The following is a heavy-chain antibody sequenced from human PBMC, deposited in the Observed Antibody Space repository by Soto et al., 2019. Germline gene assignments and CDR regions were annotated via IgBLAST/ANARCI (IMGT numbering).Heavy chain of an antibody. D-gene: IGHD3-3*01. V-gene: IGHV4-39*01. CDR1: GGSISSSSYY. CDR2: IYYSGST. J-gene: IGHJ4*02. Sequence: SETLSLTCTVSGGSISSSSYYWGWIRQPPGKGLEWIGSIYYSGSTYYNPSLKSRVTISVDTSKNQFSLKLSSVTAADTAVYYCARHWRTRFLEWLNGFGYWGQGTLVTVSS. CDR3: ARHWRTRFLEWLNGFGY.